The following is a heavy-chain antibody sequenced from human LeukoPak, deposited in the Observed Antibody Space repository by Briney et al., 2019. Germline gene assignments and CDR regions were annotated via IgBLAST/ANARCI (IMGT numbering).Heavy chain of an antibody. CDR1: GFTFSSYA. V-gene: IGHV3-23*01. J-gene: IGHJ3*02. CDR2: ISGSGYNT. CDR3: ARGTTISGGQSPYDAFDI. D-gene: IGHD5-24*01. Sequence: PGGSLRLSCAASGFTFSSYAMTWVRQAPGKGLEWVSAISGSGYNTYYADSVKGRFTISRDNSKNTLYLQMNSLRAEDTAVYYCARGTTISGGQSPYDAFDIWGQGTMVTVSS.